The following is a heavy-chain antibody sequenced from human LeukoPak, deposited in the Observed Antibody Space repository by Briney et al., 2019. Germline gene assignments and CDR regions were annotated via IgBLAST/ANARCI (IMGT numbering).Heavy chain of an antibody. V-gene: IGHV3-74*01. Sequence: XWXXWXRQAPGXXXXWVSRINSDGSSTSYADSVKGRFTISRDNAKXXLYLQMNSLRAEDTAVYYCXXXXXXXXXXXXXXXXXFDPXXXXXXVTVS. CDR1: XW. CDR3: XXXXXXXXXXXXXXXXXFDP. CDR2: INSDGSST. J-gene: IGHJ5*02.